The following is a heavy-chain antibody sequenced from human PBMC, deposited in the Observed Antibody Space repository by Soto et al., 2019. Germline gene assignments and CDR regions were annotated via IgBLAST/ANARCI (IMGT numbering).Heavy chain of an antibody. V-gene: IGHV1-46*01. D-gene: IGHD4-17*01. CDR2: INPSGGST. Sequence: QVQLVQSGAEVQKPGASVKVSCKSSGYTFTSYYMHGVRQAPGQGLEWMGIINPSGGSTNYEQQFQCRVTMTRSTATSTVYRELSSLSSEDTAVYYGAGPARNDYGDYYLQFDYWCQGTLVIVST. J-gene: IGHJ4*02. CDR3: AGPARNDYGDYYLQFDY. CDR1: GYTFTSYY.